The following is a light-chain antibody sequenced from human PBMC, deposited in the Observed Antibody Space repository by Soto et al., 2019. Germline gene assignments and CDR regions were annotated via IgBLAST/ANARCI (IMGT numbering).Light chain of an antibody. J-gene: IGKJ2*01. CDR1: QGIGNN. CDR2: AAS. CDR3: LQHHTYPYT. Sequence: DIQMTQSPSSLSASVGDRVTITCRASQGIGNNLGWFQQKVGRAPKRLIYAASSLEGGVPLRFSGSGSRTEFTLTISGLQPEDFATYYCLQHHTYPYTFGQGTKLEIK. V-gene: IGKV1-17*01.